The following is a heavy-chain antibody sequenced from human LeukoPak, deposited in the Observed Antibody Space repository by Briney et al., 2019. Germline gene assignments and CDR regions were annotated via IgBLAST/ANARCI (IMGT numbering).Heavy chain of an antibody. V-gene: IGHV3-9*01. Sequence: GRSLRLSCAASGFTFDDYAMHWVRQAPGKGLEWVSGISWNSGSIGYADSVKGRFTISRDNAKNSLYLQMNSLRAEDTALYYCARWSRYYDSSGFDIWGQGTMVTVSS. J-gene: IGHJ3*02. CDR3: ARWSRYYDSSGFDI. D-gene: IGHD3-22*01. CDR2: ISWNSGSI. CDR1: GFTFDDYA.